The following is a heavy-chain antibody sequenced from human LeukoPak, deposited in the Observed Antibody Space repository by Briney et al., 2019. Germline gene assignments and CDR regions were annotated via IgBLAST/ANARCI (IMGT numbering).Heavy chain of an antibody. V-gene: IGHV1-18*01. J-gene: IGHJ4*02. CDR2: ISAYNGNT. Sequence: ASVKVSCKASGYTFTSYGISWVRQAPGQGLEWMGWISAYNGNTNYAQKLQGRVTMTTDTSTSTAYMELRSLRSDDTAVYYCARAYRPPPRITMVRGAPALDYWGQGTLVTVSS. CDR3: ARAYRPPPRITMVRGAPALDY. CDR1: GYTFTSYG. D-gene: IGHD3-10*01.